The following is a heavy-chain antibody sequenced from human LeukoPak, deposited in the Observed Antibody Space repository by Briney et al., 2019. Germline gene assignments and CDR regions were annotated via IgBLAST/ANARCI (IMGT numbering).Heavy chain of an antibody. D-gene: IGHD4-11*01. J-gene: IGHJ5*02. CDR2: INESGET. Sequence: SETLSLTCAVFGGSFSSYFWAWIRQSPAKGLEWIGEINESGETDYNPSLKSRAKISIDTSRGHFSLTLTSVTVADTALYYCARVVGIAVLPGATEDNYFDPWGQGTQVTVSS. CDR3: ARVVGIAVLPGATEDNYFDP. V-gene: IGHV4-34*01. CDR1: GGSFSSYF.